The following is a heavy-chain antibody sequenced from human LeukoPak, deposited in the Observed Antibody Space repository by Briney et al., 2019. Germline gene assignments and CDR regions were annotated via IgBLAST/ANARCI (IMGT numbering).Heavy chain of an antibody. J-gene: IGHJ5*02. CDR2: IYYSGST. Sequence: PSETLSLTCTVSGGSISSYYWSWIRQPPGKGLEWIGYIYYSGSTNYNPSLKSRVTISVDTSKNQFSLKLSSVTAADTAVYYCARGGGGYVPGHPWGQETLVTVSS. D-gene: IGHD5-12*01. CDR1: GGSISSYY. V-gene: IGHV4-59*01. CDR3: ARGGGGYVPGHP.